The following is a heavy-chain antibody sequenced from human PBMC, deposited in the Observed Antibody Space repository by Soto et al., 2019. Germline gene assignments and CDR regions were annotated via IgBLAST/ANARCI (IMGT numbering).Heavy chain of an antibody. CDR2: LSGGGSNT. J-gene: IGHJ4*02. CDR3: ARGRWELLKRTDYYFDY. Sequence: PEGSLRLSCAASGFSFSTYSMAWVRQTPGKGLAWVSGLSGGGSNTFYADSVQGRFTISVDNSKNTVYLQMNSLRAEDTAVYYCARGRWELLKRTDYYFDYWGQGTLVTVSS. V-gene: IGHV3-23*01. D-gene: IGHD1-26*01. CDR1: GFSFSTYS.